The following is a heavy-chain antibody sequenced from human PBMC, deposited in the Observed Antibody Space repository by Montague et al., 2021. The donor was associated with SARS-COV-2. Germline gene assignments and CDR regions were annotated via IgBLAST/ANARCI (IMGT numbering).Heavy chain of an antibody. D-gene: IGHD3-22*01. CDR2: NQTSGTS. CDR1: GDSMTSGSHF. CDR3: VRDRPESWSISPGLAGLFATVVHSACGMDV. V-gene: IGHV4-61*09. Sequence: TLSLTCTVSGDSMTSGSHFWTWIRQPAGKGLEWIGHNQTSGTSNYNPSLRDRITLSIDTSSNQFSLELRSVTAADSAVHFCVRDRPESWSISPGLAGLFATVVHSACGMDVWGRGTTVIVS. J-gene: IGHJ6*02.